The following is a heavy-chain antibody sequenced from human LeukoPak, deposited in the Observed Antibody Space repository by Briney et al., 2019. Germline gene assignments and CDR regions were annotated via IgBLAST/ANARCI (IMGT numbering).Heavy chain of an antibody. Sequence: SETLSLTCTVSGGPITNYYWNWIRQPPGKGLEWIGSISYTGSANYNPSLRSRITMSADTSKNQLSLSLTSVAAADTAVYYCARRPVARMSDVFDIWGHGTMVTVSS. CDR1: GGPITNYY. D-gene: IGHD5-12*01. J-gene: IGHJ3*02. V-gene: IGHV4-59*08. CDR2: ISYTGSA. CDR3: ARRPVARMSDVFDI.